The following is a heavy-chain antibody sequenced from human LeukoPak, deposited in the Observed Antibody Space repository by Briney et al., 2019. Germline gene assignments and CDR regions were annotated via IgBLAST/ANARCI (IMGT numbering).Heavy chain of an antibody. CDR2: IYPDDSDT. CDR1: GYRFNAYW. D-gene: IGHD2-2*01. Sequence: GESLKISCKGSGYRFNAYWIAWVRQMPGKGLEWMGIIYPDDSDTRYSPSFQGQVTISADKSIGTAYLQWSSLKASDTAMYYCARQAVPVAKYFQFWGQGTLVTVSS. V-gene: IGHV5-51*01. J-gene: IGHJ1*01. CDR3: ARQAVPVAKYFQF.